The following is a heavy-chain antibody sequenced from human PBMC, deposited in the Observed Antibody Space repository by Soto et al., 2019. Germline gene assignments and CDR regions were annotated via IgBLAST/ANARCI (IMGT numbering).Heavy chain of an antibody. CDR1: GFMFDSFA. CDR3: AKSGDSAGWGIDF. J-gene: IGHJ4*02. Sequence: PGGSLSLACVGSGFMFDSFAMNWVRQAPGKGLEWVAYINGGSDSIYYAESVKGRFTISRDNARNSLSLQMNSLSDEDTAVYYCAKSGDSAGWGIDFWGQGTLVTVSS. D-gene: IGHD6-19*01. V-gene: IGHV3-48*02. CDR2: INGGSDSI.